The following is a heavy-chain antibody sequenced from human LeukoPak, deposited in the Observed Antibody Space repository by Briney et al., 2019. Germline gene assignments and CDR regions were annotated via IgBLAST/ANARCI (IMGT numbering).Heavy chain of an antibody. CDR2: IRNNYYGATT. Sequence: GGSLRLSCTSSGFIVGDHAMSWVRQAPGKGLEWVGFIRNNYYGATTEYAGSVKGRFFISRDDSRNIAYLQMNGLKTEDTAVYYCARGPIQLWIHNGMDVWGQGTPVTVSS. J-gene: IGHJ6*02. D-gene: IGHD5-18*01. CDR1: GFIVGDHA. V-gene: IGHV3-49*04. CDR3: ARGPIQLWIHNGMDV.